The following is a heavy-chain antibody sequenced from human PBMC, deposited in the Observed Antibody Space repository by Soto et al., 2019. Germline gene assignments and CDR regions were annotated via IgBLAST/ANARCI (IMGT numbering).Heavy chain of an antibody. J-gene: IGHJ2*01. V-gene: IGHV3-73*01. Sequence: EVQLVESGGGLVQPGGSLKLSCAASGFTFSGSAMHWVRQASGKGLEWVGRIRSKVNNYATAYAASVKGMFTISRDDSKNTAYLQMNSLNTEDTAVYYCTRSNIVVVPAADWYFDLWGRGTLVTVSS. D-gene: IGHD2-2*01. CDR3: TRSNIVVVPAADWYFDL. CDR1: GFTFSGSA. CDR2: IRSKVNNYAT.